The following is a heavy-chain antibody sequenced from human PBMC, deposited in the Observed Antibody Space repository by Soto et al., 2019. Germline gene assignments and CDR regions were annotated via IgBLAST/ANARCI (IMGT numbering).Heavy chain of an antibody. D-gene: IGHD4-4*01. J-gene: IGHJ6*03. V-gene: IGHV4-59*01. CDR1: GGSISSYY. CDR2: IYYSGST. Sequence: ETLSLTCTVSGGSISSYYWSWIRQPPGKGLEWIEYIYYSGSTNYNPSLKSRVTISVDTSKNQFSLKLSSVTAADTAVYYCAREATTVSWNYYYYMDVWGKGTTVTVSS. CDR3: AREATTVSWNYYYYMDV.